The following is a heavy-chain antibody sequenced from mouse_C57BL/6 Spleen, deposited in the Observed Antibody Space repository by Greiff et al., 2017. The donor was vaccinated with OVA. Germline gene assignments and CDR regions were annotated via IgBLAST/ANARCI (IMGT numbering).Heavy chain of an antibody. CDR3: AREELTGAYYFDY. CDR2: INYDGSST. V-gene: IGHV5-16*01. CDR1: GFTFSDYY. Sequence: EVMLVESEGGLVQPGRSMKLSCTASGFTFSDYYMAWVRQVPEKGLEWVANINYDGSSTYYLDSLKSRFIISRDNAKNILYLQMSSLKSEDTATYYCAREELTGAYYFDYWGQGTTLTVSS. J-gene: IGHJ2*01. D-gene: IGHD4-1*01.